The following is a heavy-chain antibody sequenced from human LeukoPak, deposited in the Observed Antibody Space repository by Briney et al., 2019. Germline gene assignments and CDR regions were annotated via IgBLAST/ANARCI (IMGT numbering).Heavy chain of an antibody. CDR3: ARTLIVVVAATAGVDWFDP. CDR2: INAGNGNT. CDR1: GYTFTSYA. J-gene: IGHJ5*02. V-gene: IGHV1-3*01. D-gene: IGHD2-15*01. Sequence: ASVKVSCKASGYTFTSYAMNWVRQAPGQRLEWMGWINAGNGNTKYSQKFQGRVTITRDTSASTAYMELSSLRSEDTAVYYCARTLIVVVAATAGVDWFDPWGQGTLVTVSS.